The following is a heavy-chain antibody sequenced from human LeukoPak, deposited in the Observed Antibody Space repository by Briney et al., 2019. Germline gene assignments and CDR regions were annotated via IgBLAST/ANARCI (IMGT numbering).Heavy chain of an antibody. CDR2: INHSGST. D-gene: IGHD4-11*01. CDR1: GGSISGYY. CDR3: ARKKGWATVTTLAFDI. J-gene: IGHJ3*02. V-gene: IGHV4-34*01. Sequence: SETLSLTCTVSGGSISGYYWSWIRQPPGKGLEWIGEINHSGSTNYNPSLKSRVTISVDTSKNQFSLKLSSVTAADTAVYYCARKKGWATVTTLAFDIWGQGTMVTVSS.